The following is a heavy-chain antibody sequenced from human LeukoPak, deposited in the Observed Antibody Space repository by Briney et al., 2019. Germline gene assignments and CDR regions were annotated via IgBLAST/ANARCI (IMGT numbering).Heavy chain of an antibody. CDR3: AREGLRQLARVAFDI. Sequence: ASVKVSCKASGYTFTSYGISWVRQAPGQGLEWMGWISAYNGNTNYAQKLQGRVTMTTDTSTSTAYMELSSLRSEDTAVYYCAREGLRQLARVAFDIWGQGTMVTVSS. V-gene: IGHV1-18*01. J-gene: IGHJ3*02. CDR2: ISAYNGNT. CDR1: GYTFTSYG. D-gene: IGHD3-16*01.